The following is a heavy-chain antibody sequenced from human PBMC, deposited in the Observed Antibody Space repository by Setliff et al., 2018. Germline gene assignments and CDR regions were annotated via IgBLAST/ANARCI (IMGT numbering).Heavy chain of an antibody. V-gene: IGHV1-18*01. CDR3: AREPLWGSHDAFDI. J-gene: IGHJ3*02. D-gene: IGHD7-27*01. CDR1: GYIFTSYA. Sequence: ASVKVSCKASGYIFTSYAINWVRQAPGQGLEWMGSISAYNANTNYAQNLQGRVTMTRDTSTSTAYMELRSLRSDDTAVYYCAREPLWGSHDAFDIWGQGTMVT. CDR2: ISAYNANT.